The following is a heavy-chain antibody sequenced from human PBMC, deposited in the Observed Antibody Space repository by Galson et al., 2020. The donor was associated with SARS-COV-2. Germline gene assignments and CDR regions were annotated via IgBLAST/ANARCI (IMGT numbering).Heavy chain of an antibody. V-gene: IGHV5-10-1*01. CDR3: ASQLGLYYYYDMDV. Sequence: KIGESLKISCKGSGYSFTSYWISWVRQMPGKGLEWMGRIDPSDSYTNYSPSFQGHVTISADKSISTAYLQWSSLKASDTAMYYCASQLGLYYYYDMDVWGKGTTVTVSS. D-gene: IGHD1-1*01. CDR1: GYSFTSYW. J-gene: IGHJ6*03. CDR2: IDPSDSYT.